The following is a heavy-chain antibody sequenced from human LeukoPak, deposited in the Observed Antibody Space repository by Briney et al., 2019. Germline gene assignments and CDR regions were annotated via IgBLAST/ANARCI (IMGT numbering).Heavy chain of an antibody. CDR3: ARGGTPKSSIVVIPASIDYDYYGMDV. CDR2: INSDDSRT. Sequence: PGGSLRLSCAASGFTFSNYWMYWVRQVPGKGLVWVSRINSDDSRTTYADSVKGRFTISRDNAKNTLYLQMNSLRADDTAVYYCARGGTPKSSIVVIPASIDYDYYGMDVWGQGTTVTVS. CDR1: GFTFSNYW. V-gene: IGHV3-74*01. J-gene: IGHJ6*02. D-gene: IGHD2-2*01.